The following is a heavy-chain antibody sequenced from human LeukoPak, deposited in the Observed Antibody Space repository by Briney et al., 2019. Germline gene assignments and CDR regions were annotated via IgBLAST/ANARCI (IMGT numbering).Heavy chain of an antibody. CDR3: ARGASTGTTYFDY. CDR1: GFTFSSYA. Sequence: PGGSLRLSCAASGFTFSSYAMHWVRQAPGKGLEWVAVISYDGSNKYYADSVKGRFTISRDNSKNTLYLRMNSLRAEDTAVYYCARGASTGTTYFDYWGQGTLVTVSS. CDR2: ISYDGSNK. D-gene: IGHD1-1*01. J-gene: IGHJ4*02. V-gene: IGHV3-30-3*01.